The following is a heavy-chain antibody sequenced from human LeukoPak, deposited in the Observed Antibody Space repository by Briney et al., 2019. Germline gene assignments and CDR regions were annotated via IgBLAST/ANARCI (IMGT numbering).Heavy chain of an antibody. CDR2: IKEDGSEK. CDR1: GFIFSSLW. Sequence: PGGSLRLSCAASGFIFSSLWMSWVRQAPGKGLEWVASIKEDGSEKSYMDSVKGRFTISRDNAKNSLYLQMNSLRAEDTAVYYCALNPDYYGSGSFDYWGQGTLVTVSS. D-gene: IGHD3-10*01. J-gene: IGHJ4*02. CDR3: ALNPDYYGSGSFDY. V-gene: IGHV3-7*01.